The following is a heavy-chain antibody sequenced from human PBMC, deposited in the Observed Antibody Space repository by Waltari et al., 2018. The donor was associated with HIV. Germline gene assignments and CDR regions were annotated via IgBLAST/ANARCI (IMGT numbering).Heavy chain of an antibody. CDR3: AKLGMKNGFDP. Sequence: QVQLVQSGSELKKPGASVKISCRASGYKFTNYAMNWVRQAPGQGPVWMGWGNTNTGNPTYAQGFTGRFVFSLDTAVSTAYLQINSLKAEDTAVYYCAKLGMKNGFDPWGQGTLVTVSA. J-gene: IGHJ5*02. V-gene: IGHV7-4-1*02. D-gene: IGHD3-3*02. CDR1: GYKFTNYA. CDR2: GNTNTGNP.